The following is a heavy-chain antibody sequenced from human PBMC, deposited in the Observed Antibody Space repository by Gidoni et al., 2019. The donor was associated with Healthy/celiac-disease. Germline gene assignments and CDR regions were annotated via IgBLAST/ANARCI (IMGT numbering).Heavy chain of an antibody. CDR2: ISGSGGST. CDR3: AKITMVRGVIIGAFDY. CDR1: GFTFSSYA. Sequence: EVQLLESGGGLVQPGGSLRLSCAASGFTFSSYAMSWVHQAPGKGLEWVSAISGSGGSTYYADSVKGRFTISRDNSKNTLYLQMNSLRAEDTAVYYCAKITMVRGVIIGAFDYWGQGTLVTVSS. D-gene: IGHD3-10*01. V-gene: IGHV3-23*01. J-gene: IGHJ4*02.